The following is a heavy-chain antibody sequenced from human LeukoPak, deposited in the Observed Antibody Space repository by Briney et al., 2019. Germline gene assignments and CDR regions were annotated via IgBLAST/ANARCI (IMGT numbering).Heavy chain of an antibody. CDR2: IYASGST. J-gene: IGHJ6*04. Sequence: SETLSLTCTVSGGSISSGSYYWSWIRQPAGKGLEWIGRIYASGSTDYNPSLKSRVTISLDTSKNQFSLKLNSVTAADTAVYYCARKGDVWGKGTTVTVSS. CDR1: GGSISSGSYY. CDR3: ARKGDV. V-gene: IGHV4-61*02.